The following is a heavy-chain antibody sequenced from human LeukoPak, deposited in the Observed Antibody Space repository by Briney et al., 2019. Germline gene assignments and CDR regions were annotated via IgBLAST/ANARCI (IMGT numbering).Heavy chain of an antibody. Sequence: PGGSLRLSCAASGFTFSSYGMHWVRQAPGKGLEWVAVIWYDGSNKYYADSVKGRFTISRDNSKNSLYLQMNSLRAEDTAVYYCARGAYCGGGCYSGWGQGTLVTVSS. J-gene: IGHJ4*02. CDR1: GFTFSSYG. CDR3: ARGAYCGGGCYSG. D-gene: IGHD2-21*02. CDR2: IWYDGSNK. V-gene: IGHV3-33*01.